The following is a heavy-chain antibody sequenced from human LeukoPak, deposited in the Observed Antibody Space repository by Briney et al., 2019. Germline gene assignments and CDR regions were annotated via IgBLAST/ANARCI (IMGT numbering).Heavy chain of an antibody. CDR1: GYTLTELS. CDR3: ATGVSITMMKASLDV. J-gene: IGHJ6*04. CDR2: FDPEDGET. Sequence: GASVKVSCKVSGYTLTELSMHWVRQAPGKGLEWMGGFDPEDGETIYAQKFQGRVTMTEDTSTDTAYMELSGLRSEDTAVYYCATGVSITMMKASLDVWGKGTTVTVSS. D-gene: IGHD3-22*01. V-gene: IGHV1-24*01.